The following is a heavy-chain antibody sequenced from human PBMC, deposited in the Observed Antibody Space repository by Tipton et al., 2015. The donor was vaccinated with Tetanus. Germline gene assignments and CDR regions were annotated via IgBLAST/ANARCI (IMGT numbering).Heavy chain of an antibody. V-gene: IGHV1-46*01. Sequence: QLVQSGAEVKKPGASVKVSCKASGYTFTSYYMHWVRQAPGQGLEWMGIINPSGGSTSYAQKFQGRVTMTRDTSTSTVYMELSSLRSEDTAVYYCARCTGTTGNYYYGMDVWGQGTTVTVSS. CDR1: GYTFTSYY. CDR2: INPSGGST. J-gene: IGHJ6*02. CDR3: ARCTGTTGNYYYGMDV. D-gene: IGHD1-7*01.